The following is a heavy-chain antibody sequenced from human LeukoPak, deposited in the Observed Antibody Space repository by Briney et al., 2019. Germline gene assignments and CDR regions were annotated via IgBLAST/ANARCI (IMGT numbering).Heavy chain of an antibody. V-gene: IGHV4-31*03. D-gene: IGHD3-10*01. CDR3: ARTYYYGSGGGDWFDP. CDR2: IYYSGST. CDR1: GGSISSGGYY. J-gene: IGHJ5*02. Sequence: SETLSLTCTVSGGSISSGGYYWSWIRQHPGKGLEWIGYIYYSGSTYYNPSLKSRVTITVDTSKNQLSLKLSSVTAADTAVYYCARTYYYGSGGGDWFDPWGQGTLVTVSS.